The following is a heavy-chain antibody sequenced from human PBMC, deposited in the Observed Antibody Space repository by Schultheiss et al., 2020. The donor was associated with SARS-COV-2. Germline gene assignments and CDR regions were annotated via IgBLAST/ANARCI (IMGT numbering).Heavy chain of an antibody. J-gene: IGHJ4*02. Sequence: ASVKVSCKASGDTFTSYGISWVRQAPGQGLEWMGWISVYNGNTNYAQKLQGRVTMTTDTSTSTAYMELRSLRSDDTAVYYCAGVVVFRGYSYGPLDYWGQGTLVTVSS. D-gene: IGHD5-18*01. CDR2: ISVYNGNT. V-gene: IGHV1-18*01. CDR1: GDTFTSYG. CDR3: AGVVVFRGYSYGPLDY.